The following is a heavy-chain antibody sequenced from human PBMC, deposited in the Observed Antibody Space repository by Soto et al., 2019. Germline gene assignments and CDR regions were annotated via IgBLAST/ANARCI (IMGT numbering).Heavy chain of an antibody. V-gene: IGHV3-23*01. Sequence: RGGSLRLSCAASRFTFSRYAMSWVRQAPGQGLEWVSGISGSGDRTYYADSVKARFTISRDNAKNTLYLQMRSLRVEDTALYYCALDYEAVPANIYAGHFDSGVQGTPVTGTS. J-gene: IGHJ4*02. CDR2: ISGSGDRT. CDR3: ALDYEAVPANIYAGHFDS. D-gene: IGHD2-2*01. CDR1: RFTFSRYA.